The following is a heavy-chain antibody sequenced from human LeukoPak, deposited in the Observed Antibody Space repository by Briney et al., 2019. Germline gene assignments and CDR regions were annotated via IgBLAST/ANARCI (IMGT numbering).Heavy chain of an antibody. CDR3: ARLGGAAGMIGDY. D-gene: IGHD6-13*01. V-gene: IGHV4-34*01. CDR1: GGSFSGYY. J-gene: IGHJ4*02. CDR2: INHSGST. Sequence: KPSETLSLTCAVYGGSFSGYYWSWIRQPPGKGLEWIGEINHSGSTNYNPSLKSRVTISVDTSKNQFSLKLSSVTAADTAVYYCARLGGAAGMIGDYWGQGTLVTVSS.